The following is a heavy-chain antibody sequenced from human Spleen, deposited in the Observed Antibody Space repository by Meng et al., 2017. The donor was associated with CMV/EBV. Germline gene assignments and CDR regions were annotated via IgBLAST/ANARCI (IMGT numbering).Heavy chain of an antibody. Sequence: GGSLRLSCAASGFNFNTYSMNWVRQAPGKGLEWVSSISSRSIYIYYADSVKGRFTMYRDNAENSLYLQMNDLRAEDTAVYYCAREPDYYDSSGYYPLGDYWGQGTLVTVSS. CDR1: GFNFNTYS. V-gene: IGHV3-21*01. CDR3: AREPDYYDSSGYYPLGDY. D-gene: IGHD3-22*01. J-gene: IGHJ4*02. CDR2: ISSRSIYI.